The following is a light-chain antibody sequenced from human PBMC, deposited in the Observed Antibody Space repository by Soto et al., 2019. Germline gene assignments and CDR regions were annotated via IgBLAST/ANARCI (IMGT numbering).Light chain of an antibody. V-gene: IGKV1-39*01. J-gene: IGKJ5*01. Sequence: DIQMTQSPSSLSASVGDRVTITCWASENINRHLNWYHQQPGKAPKLLIYGASSLQNGVPLRFRGGGSGTDFTLIITNLQPEDFATYFCQQSYTAPSITFGQGTRLEIK. CDR2: GAS. CDR3: QQSYTAPSIT. CDR1: ENINRH.